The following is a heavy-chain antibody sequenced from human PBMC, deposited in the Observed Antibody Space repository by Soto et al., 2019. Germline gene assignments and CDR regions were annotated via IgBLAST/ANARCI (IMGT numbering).Heavy chain of an antibody. CDR2: IDPSDSYT. V-gene: IGHV5-10-1*01. D-gene: IGHD2-15*01. CDR3: ATLPEFVEVVAATYDAFDI. J-gene: IGHJ3*02. Sequence: GESLKICCKGSGYSFTSYWIRWVRQMPGKGLEWMGRIDPSDSYTNYSPSFQGHVTISADKSISTAYLQWSSLKASDTAMYYCATLPEFVEVVAATYDAFDIWAQGKMVTVSS. CDR1: GYSFTSYW.